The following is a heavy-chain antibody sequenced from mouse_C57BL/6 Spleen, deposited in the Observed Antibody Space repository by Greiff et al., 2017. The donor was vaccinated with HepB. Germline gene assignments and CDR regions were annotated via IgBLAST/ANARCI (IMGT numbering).Heavy chain of an antibody. J-gene: IGHJ1*03. Sequence: DVMLVESGGGLVQPKGSLKLSCAASGFTFNTYAMHWVRQAPGKGLEWVARIRSKSSNYATYYADSVKDRFTISRDDSQSMLYLQMNNLKTEDTAMYYCVRDRDGSSYWYFDVWGTGTTVTVSS. V-gene: IGHV10-3*01. CDR3: VRDRDGSSYWYFDV. CDR2: IRSKSSNYAT. CDR1: GFTFNTYA. D-gene: IGHD1-1*01.